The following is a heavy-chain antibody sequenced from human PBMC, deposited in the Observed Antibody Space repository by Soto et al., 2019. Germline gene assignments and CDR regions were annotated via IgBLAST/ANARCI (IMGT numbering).Heavy chain of an antibody. Sequence: QVQLVQSGAEVKKPGASVKVSCKASGYTFTSYDINWVRQATGQGLEWKGWMNPNSGNTGYAQKFQGRVTMTRNTSISTAYMELRSLRSEDTAVYYCARRGYSSSWYYYYYYGMDVWGQGTTVTVSS. CDR1: GYTFTSYD. CDR2: MNPNSGNT. CDR3: ARRGYSSSWYYYYYYGMDV. J-gene: IGHJ6*02. D-gene: IGHD6-13*01. V-gene: IGHV1-8*01.